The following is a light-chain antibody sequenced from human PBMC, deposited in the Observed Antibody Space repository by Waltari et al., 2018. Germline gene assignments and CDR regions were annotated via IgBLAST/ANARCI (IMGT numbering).Light chain of an antibody. CDR2: RSD. Sequence: QSVLTQPPSASGTPGQRVTISCSGSTSNIGSNLVNWYQQLPGKAPKLLIYRSDQRPSGVPDRFSGSKSGTSASLAISGLQSDDEADYYCAAWDDSLNGHWVFGGGTKVTVL. V-gene: IGLV1-44*01. CDR1: TSNIGSNL. CDR3: AAWDDSLNGHWV. J-gene: IGLJ3*02.